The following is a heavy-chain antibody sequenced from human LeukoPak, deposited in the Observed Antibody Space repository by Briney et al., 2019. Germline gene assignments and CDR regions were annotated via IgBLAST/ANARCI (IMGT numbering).Heavy chain of an antibody. D-gene: IGHD6-19*01. V-gene: IGHV3-30*02. CDR3: AKDLAIGLYHFDY. CDR2: IRYDGSNK. J-gene: IGHJ4*02. Sequence: GGSLRLSCAASGFTFSSYGMHWVRQAPGKGLEWVAFIRYDGSNKYYADSVKGRFTISRDNSNNTLYLQMNSLRAEDTAVYYCAKDLAIGLYHFDYWGQGTLVTVSS. CDR1: GFTFSSYG.